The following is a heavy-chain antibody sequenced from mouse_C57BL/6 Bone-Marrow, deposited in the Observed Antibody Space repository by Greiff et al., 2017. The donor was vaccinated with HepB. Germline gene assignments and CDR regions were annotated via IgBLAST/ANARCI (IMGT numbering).Heavy chain of an antibody. V-gene: IGHV5-12*01. J-gene: IGHJ4*01. D-gene: IGHD1-1*01. CDR2: ISNGGGST. CDR1: GFTFSDYY. Sequence: VQLKESGGGLVQPGGSLKLSCAASGFTFSDYYMYWVRQTPEKRLAWVAYISNGGGSTYYPDTVKGRFTISRDNAKNTLYLHMSRLKSEDTAMYYCALNYYGSSDALDYGGKGPSVTVSS. CDR3: ALNYYGSSDALDY.